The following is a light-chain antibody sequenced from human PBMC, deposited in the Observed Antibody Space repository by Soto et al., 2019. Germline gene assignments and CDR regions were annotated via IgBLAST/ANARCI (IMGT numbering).Light chain of an antibody. V-gene: IGLV2-14*03. CDR1: SSDVGGFNY. CDR2: DVS. Sequence: QLVLTQPASVSGSPGQSITISCTGTSSDVGGFNYVSWYQQHPGKAPRLMIYDVSNRPSGVSIRFSASKSGNTASLTISGLQAEDEADYYCSSYTTNSTRIFGGGTKVTVL. J-gene: IGLJ2*01. CDR3: SSYTTNSTRI.